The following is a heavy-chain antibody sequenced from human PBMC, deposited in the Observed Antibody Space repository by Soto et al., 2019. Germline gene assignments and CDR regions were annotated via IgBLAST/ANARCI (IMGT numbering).Heavy chain of an antibody. V-gene: IGHV1-69*06. J-gene: IGHJ6*02. CDR1: GGTFSSYA. Sequence: QVQLVKSGAEVKKPGSSVKVSCKASGGTFSSYAISWVRQAPGQGLEWMGGIIPIFGTANYAQKFQGRVTITADKSTSTAYMELSSLRSEDTAVYYCARAGYCSGGSCSRDYYGMDVWGQGTTVTVSS. CDR2: IIPIFGTA. CDR3: ARAGYCSGGSCSRDYYGMDV. D-gene: IGHD2-15*01.